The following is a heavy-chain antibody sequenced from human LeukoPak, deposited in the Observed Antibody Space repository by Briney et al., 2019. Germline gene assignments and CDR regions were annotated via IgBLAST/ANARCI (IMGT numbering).Heavy chain of an antibody. V-gene: IGHV4-34*01. Sequence: LRLSCAASGFTFSDYYMSWIRQPPGKGLEWIGEIYNSGSTIYNPSLKSRVTISVDTSKNQFSLNLISVTAADTAVYYCVRAYDYWGQGTLVTVSS. J-gene: IGHJ4*02. CDR3: VRAYDY. CDR1: GFTFSDYY. CDR2: IYNSGST.